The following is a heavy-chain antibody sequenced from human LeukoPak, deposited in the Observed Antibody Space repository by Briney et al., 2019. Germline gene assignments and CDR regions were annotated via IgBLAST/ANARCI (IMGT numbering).Heavy chain of an antibody. V-gene: IGHV4-39*07. Sequence: DPSETLSLTCTVSGGSISSSSYYWGWIRQPPGKGLEWIGSIYYSGSTYYNPSLKSRVTISVDTSKNQFSLKLSSVTPEDTALYYCARDLSGGISMLRGVINDWGQGTQVTVSS. J-gene: IGHJ4*02. CDR1: GGSISSSSYY. CDR2: IYYSGST. CDR3: ARDLSGGISMLRGVIND. D-gene: IGHD3-10*01.